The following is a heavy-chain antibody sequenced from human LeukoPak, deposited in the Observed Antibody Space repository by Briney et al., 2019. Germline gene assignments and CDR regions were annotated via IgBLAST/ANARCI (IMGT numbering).Heavy chain of an antibody. CDR3: ARGPQAWKV. CDR1: GGXISSYY. CDR2: IYYSGST. V-gene: IGHV4-59*01. D-gene: IGHD1-1*01. J-gene: IGHJ6*02. Sequence: PSETLSLTCTVSGGXISSYYCSWIRQPPGKGLEWIGYIYYSGSTNYNPSLKSRVTISVDTSKNQFSLKLSSVTAADTAVYYCARGPQAWKVWGQGTTVTVSS.